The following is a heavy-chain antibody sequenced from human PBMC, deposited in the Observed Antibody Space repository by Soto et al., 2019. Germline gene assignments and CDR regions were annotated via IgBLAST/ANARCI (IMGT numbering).Heavy chain of an antibody. CDR2: ISSNGGST. Sequence: GGSLRLSCSASGFTFSSYAMHWVRQAPGKGLEYVSAISSNGGSTYYADSVKGRFTISRDNSKNTLYLQMSSLRAEDTAVYYCVKDRRKYYYDSSGLGDAFDIWGQGKMVTVSS. J-gene: IGHJ3*02. CDR3: VKDRRKYYYDSSGLGDAFDI. D-gene: IGHD3-22*01. CDR1: GFTFSSYA. V-gene: IGHV3-64D*06.